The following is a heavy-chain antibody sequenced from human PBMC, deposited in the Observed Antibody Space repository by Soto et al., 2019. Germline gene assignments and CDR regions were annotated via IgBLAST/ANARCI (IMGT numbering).Heavy chain of an antibody. J-gene: IGHJ4*02. CDR2: INHSGST. V-gene: IGHV4-34*01. CDR3: ARGDFWSGYYLDY. CDR1: GGSFSGYY. Sequence: SETLSLTCAVYGGSFSGYYWSWIRQPPGKGLEWIGEINHSGSTNYNPSLKSRVTISVDTSKNQFPLKLSSVTDADTAVYYCARGDFWSGYYLDYWGQGTLVTVSS. D-gene: IGHD3-3*01.